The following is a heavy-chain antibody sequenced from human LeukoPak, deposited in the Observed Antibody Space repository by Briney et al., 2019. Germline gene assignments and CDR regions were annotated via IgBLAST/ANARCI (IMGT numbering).Heavy chain of an antibody. CDR2: ISGSGDKT. CDR1: GFTFSSYA. CDR3: AKNVGYDFWSGYLEFDP. J-gene: IGHJ5*02. V-gene: IGHV3-23*01. Sequence: PGGSLRLSCAASGFTFSSYAMSWVRQAPGKELEWVSAISGSGDKTYYADSVKGRFTISRDNSKKTLDLQMNSVRAEDTALYYCAKNVGYDFWSGYLEFDPWGQGTLVTVSS. D-gene: IGHD3-3*01.